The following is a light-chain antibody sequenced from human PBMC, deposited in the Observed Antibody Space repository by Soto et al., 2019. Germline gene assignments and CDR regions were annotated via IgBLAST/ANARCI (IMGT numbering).Light chain of an antibody. CDR2: AAS. V-gene: IGKV1-17*01. CDR1: QGIRND. J-gene: IGKJ1*01. Sequence: IQTTQSPSALCPSLLHILTMTCRSSQGIRNDLGWYQQKPGKAPKRLIYAASSLQSGVPSRFSGSGSGTEFTLTIGSLQPEDFATYYCLQHNSYPWKFGKGTKVDIK. CDR3: LQHNSYPWK.